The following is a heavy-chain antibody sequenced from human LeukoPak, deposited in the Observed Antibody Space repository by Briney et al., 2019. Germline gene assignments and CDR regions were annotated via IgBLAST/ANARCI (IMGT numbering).Heavy chain of an antibody. CDR3: TRAPGPVWSGYSH. CDR1: GFTFGDYA. D-gene: IGHD3-3*01. V-gene: IGHV3-49*03. Sequence: GGSLRLSCTASGFTFGDYAMSWFRQAPGEGLEWVGFIRSKAYGGTTEYAASVKGRFTISRDDSKSIAYLQMNSLKTEDTAVYYCTRAPGPVWSGYSHGGQGTLVTVSS. J-gene: IGHJ4*02. CDR2: IRSKAYGGTT.